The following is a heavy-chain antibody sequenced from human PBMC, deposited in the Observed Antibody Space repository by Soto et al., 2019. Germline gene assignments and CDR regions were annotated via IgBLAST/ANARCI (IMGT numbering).Heavy chain of an antibody. CDR3: ARVARCSSTSCYGYYYYGMDV. J-gene: IGHJ6*02. D-gene: IGHD2-2*01. V-gene: IGHV1-3*01. CDR2: INAGNGNT. CDR1: GYTFTSYA. Sequence: GASVKVSCKASGYTFTSYAMHWVRQAPGQRLEWMGWINAGNGNTKYSQKFQGRVTITRDTSASTAYMELSSLRSEDTAVYYCARVARCSSTSCYGYYYYGMDVWGQGTTVTVSS.